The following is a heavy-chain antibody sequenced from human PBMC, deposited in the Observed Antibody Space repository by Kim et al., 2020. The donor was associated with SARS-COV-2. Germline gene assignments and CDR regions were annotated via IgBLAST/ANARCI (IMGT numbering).Heavy chain of an antibody. CDR3: ARVCQPMVRGYYYGMDV. CDR1: GFTFSSYA. D-gene: IGHD3-10*01. CDR2: ISYDGSNK. V-gene: IGHV3-30-3*01. Sequence: GGSLRLSCAASGFTFSSYAMHWVRQAPGKGLEWVAVISYDGSNKYYADSVKGRFTISRDNSKNTLYLQMNSLRAEDTAVYYCARVCQPMVRGYYYGMDVWGQGTTVTVSS. J-gene: IGHJ6*02.